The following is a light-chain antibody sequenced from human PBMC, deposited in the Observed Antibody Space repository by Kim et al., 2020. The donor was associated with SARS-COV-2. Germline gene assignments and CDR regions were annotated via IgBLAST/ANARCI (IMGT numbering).Light chain of an antibody. CDR3: QQCSSWPLT. J-gene: IGKJ4*01. CDR2: DAA. CDR1: QNGSIY. V-gene: IGKV3-11*01. Sequence: SLAPGQRAPRSCRASQNGSIYLACYQQKPGQAPKLLGYDAACRATGSPTRFSCSGCGTDFSLTISSLEPEYFAVFYCQQCSSWPLTFGGGTNLDIK.